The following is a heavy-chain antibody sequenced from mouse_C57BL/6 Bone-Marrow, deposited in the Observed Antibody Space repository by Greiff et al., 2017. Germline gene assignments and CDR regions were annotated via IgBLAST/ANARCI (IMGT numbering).Heavy chain of an antibody. D-gene: IGHD2-4*01. CDR1: GYTFTNYW. V-gene: IGHV1-64*01. J-gene: IGHJ4*01. Sequence: VQLQESGAELVKPGASVKLSCKASGYTFTNYWMHWVKQRPGQGLEWIGMMHPNGGSPDYNEKFKSEATLSVDKSSRTAYMELSSLTSEDSAVYYGARSYDYDDYTRDYWGQGTSVTVSS. CDR2: MHPNGGSP. CDR3: ARSYDYDDYTRDY.